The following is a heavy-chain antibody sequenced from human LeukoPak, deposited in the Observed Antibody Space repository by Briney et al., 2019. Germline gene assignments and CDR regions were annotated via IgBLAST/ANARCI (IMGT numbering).Heavy chain of an antibody. V-gene: IGHV3-66*02. CDR1: GFTVSSNY. CDR3: ARDHHDYYDSSGYFDY. D-gene: IGHD3-22*01. CDR2: IYSGGST. Sequence: PGGSLRLSCAASGFTVSSNYMSWVRQAPGKGLEWVSVIYSGGSTYYADSVKGRFTISRDNSKHTLYLQMNSLRAEDTAVYYCARDHHDYYDSSGYFDYWGQGTLVTVSS. J-gene: IGHJ4*02.